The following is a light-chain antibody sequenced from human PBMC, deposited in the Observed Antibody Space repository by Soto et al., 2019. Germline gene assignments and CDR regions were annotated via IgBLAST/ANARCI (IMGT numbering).Light chain of an antibody. CDR1: RSNIGSNT. Sequence: QSVLTQPPSASGTPGQRVTISCSGSRSNIGSNTVNWYQHLPGAAPRLLIHNVDQRPSGVPDRLSASKSGSSASLAISGLQSEDDGDYYCATWDDSLNAWVFGGGTQLTVL. CDR3: ATWDDSLNAWV. J-gene: IGLJ3*02. V-gene: IGLV1-44*01. CDR2: NVD.